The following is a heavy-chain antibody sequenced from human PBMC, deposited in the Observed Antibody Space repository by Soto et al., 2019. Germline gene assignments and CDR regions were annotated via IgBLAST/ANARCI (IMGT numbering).Heavy chain of an antibody. CDR1: GYNFTSYW. Sequence: PGESLKISCKGSGYNFTSYWIGWVRQIPGKGLECMGIIYPGDSDTRYSPSFQGQVTISADKSISTAYLQWSSLKASDTAMYYCAGGGVRGVITRTRDYYGMDVWGQGTTVTVSS. V-gene: IGHV5-51*01. CDR3: AGGGVRGVITRTRDYYGMDV. CDR2: IYPGDSDT. D-gene: IGHD3-10*01. J-gene: IGHJ6*02.